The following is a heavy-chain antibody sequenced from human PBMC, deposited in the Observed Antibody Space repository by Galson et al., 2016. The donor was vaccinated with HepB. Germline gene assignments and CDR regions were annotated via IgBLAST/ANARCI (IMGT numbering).Heavy chain of an antibody. D-gene: IGHD5-18*01. V-gene: IGHV4-39*01. CDR3: VSPFGHNYGYVTD. Sequence: SETLSLTCTVSGGSISTRSYYWGWIRQPPGKGLEWIGSIYHTGGAYYNPSLKSRVSISVDTSKNQFSLKLNSMTAADTAVYYCVSPFGHNYGYVTDWGQGTLVTGSS. CDR2: IYHTGGA. CDR1: GGSISTRSYY. J-gene: IGHJ4*02.